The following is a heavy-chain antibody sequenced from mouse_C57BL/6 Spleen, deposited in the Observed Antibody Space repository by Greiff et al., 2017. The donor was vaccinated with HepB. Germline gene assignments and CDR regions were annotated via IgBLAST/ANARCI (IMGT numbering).Heavy chain of an antibody. CDR3: ARGGAYYSNEYYFDY. V-gene: IGHV1-64*01. D-gene: IGHD2-5*01. CDR1: GYTFTSYW. J-gene: IGHJ2*01. Sequence: QVQLQQPGAELVKPGASVKLSCKASGYTFTSYWMHWVKQRPGQGLEWIGMLHPNSGSTKYNEKFKSKATLTGDKSSSTAYMQLSSLTSADSAVYYVARGGAYYSNEYYFDYWCQGTTLTVSS. CDR2: LHPNSGST.